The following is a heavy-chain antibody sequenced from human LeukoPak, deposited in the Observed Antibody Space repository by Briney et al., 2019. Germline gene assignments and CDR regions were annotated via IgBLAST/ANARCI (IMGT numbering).Heavy chain of an antibody. V-gene: IGHV3-66*01. J-gene: IGHJ6*02. Sequence: GGSLRLSCAASGFTVSTNYMSWVRQAPGKGLEWVSVIYSGGSTYYADSVKGRFTISRDNSKNTLYLQMNSLRAEDTAVYYCARAKYSQRDYYYYGMDVWGQGTTVTVSS. CDR2: IYSGGST. CDR1: GFTVSTNY. CDR3: ARAKYSQRDYYYYGMDV. D-gene: IGHD5-18*01.